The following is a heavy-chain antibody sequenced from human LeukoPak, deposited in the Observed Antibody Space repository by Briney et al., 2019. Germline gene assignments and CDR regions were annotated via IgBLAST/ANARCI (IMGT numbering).Heavy chain of an antibody. D-gene: IGHD1-26*01. V-gene: IGHV3-20*04. J-gene: IGHJ6*02. Sequence: RTGGSLRLSCAATGFSFKDYGMHWVRQPPGKGLEWVSAINWNGGGTDYADSVKGRFTISRDNAKNSLYLQLSSLRPEDTALYYCAKHLTATNTYIFFGLDVWGQGTSVTVSS. CDR3: AKHLTATNTYIFFGLDV. CDR1: GFSFKDYG. CDR2: INWNGGGT.